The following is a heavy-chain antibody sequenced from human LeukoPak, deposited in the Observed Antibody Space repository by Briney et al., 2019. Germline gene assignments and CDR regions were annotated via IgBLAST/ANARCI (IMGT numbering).Heavy chain of an antibody. CDR3: ARAGKLQSHSSSDFDY. CDR1: GYTFTSYG. V-gene: IGHV1-18*01. D-gene: IGHD6-13*01. J-gene: IGHJ4*02. Sequence: GASVTVSCKASGYTFTSYGISWVRQAPGQGLEWMGWISAYNGNTNYAQKLQGRVTMTTDTSTSTAYMELRSLRSDDTAVYYCARAGKLQSHSSSDFDYWGQGTLVTVSS. CDR2: ISAYNGNT.